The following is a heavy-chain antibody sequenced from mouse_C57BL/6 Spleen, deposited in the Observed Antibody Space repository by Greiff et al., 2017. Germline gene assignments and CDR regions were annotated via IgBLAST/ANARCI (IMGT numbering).Heavy chain of an antibody. CDR1: GYTFTSYG. Sequence: QVQLQQSGAELARPGASVKLSCKASGYTFTSYGIRWVKQRTGQGLEWIGEIYPRSGNTYYNDKFKGKATLTADKSSSTAYMELRSLTSEDSAVYVCARRNDYYGSSYWYVGVWGTGTTVTVS. CDR2: IYPRSGNT. J-gene: IGHJ1*03. CDR3: ARRNDYYGSSYWYVGV. D-gene: IGHD1-1*01. V-gene: IGHV1-81*01.